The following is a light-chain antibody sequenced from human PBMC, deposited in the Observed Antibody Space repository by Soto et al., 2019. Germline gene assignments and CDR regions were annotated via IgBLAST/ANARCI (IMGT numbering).Light chain of an antibody. J-gene: IGKJ5*01. Sequence: EILITQSPSTLSVSPGERATLSCRASQSVSSNLAWYQQKPGQAPRLLIYGASTRATGIPARFSGSGSGTEFTLTISSLQSEDFAVYYCQQYNNWPPSITFGQGTRLEIK. CDR3: QQYNNWPPSIT. CDR2: GAS. V-gene: IGKV3D-15*01. CDR1: QSVSSN.